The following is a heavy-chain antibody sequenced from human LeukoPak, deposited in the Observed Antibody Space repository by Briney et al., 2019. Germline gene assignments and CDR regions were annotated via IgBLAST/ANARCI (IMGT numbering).Heavy chain of an antibody. CDR3: AADDGWTFGI. CDR2: INQDGSEK. CDR1: GFTFRTYW. Sequence: GGSLRLSCADSGFTFRTYWMSWFRQAPGKGLEWVANINQDGSEKYSVDSVKGRFTVSRDNAKNSLYLQMNSLRADDTAIYYCAADDGWTFGIWGQGTMVTVSS. D-gene: IGHD1-1*01. V-gene: IGHV3-7*01. J-gene: IGHJ3*02.